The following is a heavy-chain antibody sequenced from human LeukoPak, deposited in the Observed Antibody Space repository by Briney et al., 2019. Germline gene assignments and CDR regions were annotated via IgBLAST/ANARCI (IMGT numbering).Heavy chain of an antibody. CDR3: ARGGSRQYNF. CDR1: GFTFSSYW. V-gene: IGHV3-7*01. D-gene: IGHD5-18*01. CDR2: IRHDGSEK. J-gene: IGHJ4*02. Sequence: GGSLRLSCAASGFTFSSYWMSWVRRAPGKGLEWVANIRHDGSEKYYVDSVKGRFTISRDNAKDSLYLQMNSLRVEDTAVYYCARGGSRQYNFWGQGTLVTVSS.